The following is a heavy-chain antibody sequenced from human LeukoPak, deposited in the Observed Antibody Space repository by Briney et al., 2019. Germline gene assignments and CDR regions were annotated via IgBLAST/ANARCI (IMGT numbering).Heavy chain of an antibody. D-gene: IGHD2-15*01. J-gene: IGHJ6*02. CDR2: IYYSGST. V-gene: IGHV4-59*01. CDR3: ARGSDCSGGSCYYYYGMDV. Sequence: SETLSLTCTVSGGSISSYYWSWIRQPPGKGLEWIGYIYYSGSTNYNPSLKSRVTISVDTSKNQFSLKLSSVTAADTAVYYCARGSDCSGGSCYYYYGMDVWGQGTTVTVSS. CDR1: GGSISSYY.